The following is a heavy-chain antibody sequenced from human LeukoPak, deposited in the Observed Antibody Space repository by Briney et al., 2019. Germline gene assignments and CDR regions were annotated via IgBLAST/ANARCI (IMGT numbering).Heavy chain of an antibody. CDR3: ARRGIAAAGYDY. V-gene: IGHV4-59*08. CDR1: GGSISSYY. Sequence: PSETLSLTCTVSGGSISSYYWSWIGQPPGKGLEWIGYIYYSGTTNYNPSLKSRVTILVDTSKNQFSLNLSSVTAADTAVYYCARRGIAAAGYDYWGQGTLVTVSS. D-gene: IGHD6-13*01. J-gene: IGHJ4*02. CDR2: IYYSGTT.